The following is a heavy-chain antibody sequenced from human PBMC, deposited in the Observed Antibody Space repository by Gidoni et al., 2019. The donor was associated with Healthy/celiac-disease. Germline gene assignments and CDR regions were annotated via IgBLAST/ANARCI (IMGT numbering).Heavy chain of an antibody. V-gene: IGHV4-61*02. Sequence: QVQLQESGPGLVKPSQTLSLTCTVSGGSLSSGSYYWSWIRQPAGKGLEWIGRIYTSGSTNYNPSLKSRVTISVDTSKNQFSLKLSSVTAADTAVYYCASLYSSSSPSYYYYGMDVWGQGTTVTVSS. CDR2: IYTSGST. CDR3: ASLYSSSSPSYYYYGMDV. CDR1: GGSLSSGSYY. J-gene: IGHJ6*02. D-gene: IGHD6-6*01.